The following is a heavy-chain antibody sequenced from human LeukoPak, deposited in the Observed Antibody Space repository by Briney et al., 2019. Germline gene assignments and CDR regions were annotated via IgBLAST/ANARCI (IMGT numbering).Heavy chain of an antibody. V-gene: IGHV1-2*02. J-gene: IGHJ4*02. CDR3: AREATIVATIIDY. Sequence: ASVKVSCKASGYTFTGYYMHWVRQAPGQGVERMGWINPNSGGTNYAQKFQGRVTMTRDTSISTAYIELSRLRSDDTAVYYCAREATIVATIIDYWGQGTLVTVSS. CDR2: INPNSGGT. CDR1: GYTFTGYY. D-gene: IGHD5-12*01.